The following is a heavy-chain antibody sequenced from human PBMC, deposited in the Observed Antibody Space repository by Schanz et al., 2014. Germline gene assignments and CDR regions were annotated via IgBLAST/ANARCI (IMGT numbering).Heavy chain of an antibody. J-gene: IGHJ4*02. V-gene: IGHV1-46*03. CDR1: GYTFTNFY. CDR3: ARTIAYGGSSGYFDY. Sequence: QVQLVQSGTEVKKPGASVKVSCKASGYTFTNFYIHWVRQAPGQGLEWVGIINPSEGGTSFPQKFKDRLTMTRDTSTSTVYMELSSLRSEDTAVYYCARTIAYGGSSGYFDYGGQGTRVAVSS. D-gene: IGHD4-17*01. CDR2: INPSEGGT.